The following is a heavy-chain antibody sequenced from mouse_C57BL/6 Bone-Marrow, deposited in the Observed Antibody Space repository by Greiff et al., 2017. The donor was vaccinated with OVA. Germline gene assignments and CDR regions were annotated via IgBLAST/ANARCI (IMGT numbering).Heavy chain of an antibody. J-gene: IGHJ2*01. D-gene: IGHD1-2*01. CDR2: ISDGGSYT. Sequence: DVMLVESGGGLVKPGGSLKLSCAASGFTFSSYAMSWVRQTPEKRLEWVATISDGGSYTYYPDNVKGRFTISRDNAKNNLYLQMSHLKSEDTAMYYCARDEVTTASKDYWGQGTTLTVSS. CDR1: GFTFSSYA. CDR3: ARDEVTTASKDY. V-gene: IGHV5-4*01.